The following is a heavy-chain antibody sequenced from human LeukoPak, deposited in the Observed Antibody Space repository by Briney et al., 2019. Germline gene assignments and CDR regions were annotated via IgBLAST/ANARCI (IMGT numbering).Heavy chain of an antibody. V-gene: IGHV4-39*07. CDR3: ARSGYSYGHTIDY. Sequence: SETLSLTCTVSGGSISSSSHYWDWIRQPPGKGLEWIGSIYYSGTTYYNPSLKSRVTISVDTSKNQFSLKLSSVTAADTAVYYCARSGYSYGHTIDYWGQGTLVTVSS. J-gene: IGHJ4*02. CDR1: GGSISSSSHY. D-gene: IGHD5-18*01. CDR2: IYYSGTT.